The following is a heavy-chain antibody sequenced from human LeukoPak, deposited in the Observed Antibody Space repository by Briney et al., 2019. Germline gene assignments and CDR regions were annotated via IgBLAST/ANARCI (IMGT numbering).Heavy chain of an antibody. J-gene: IGHJ4*02. Sequence: GGSLRLSCAVSGFTFNIYYMSWIRQAPSKGLEWISYIGLHGYPLDYADSVKGRFTISRDNAQNSLYLDMSSLRAEDTAVYYCARKDFSSGSFTYWGQGTLVTVSS. CDR1: GFTFNIYY. CDR2: IGLHGYPL. CDR3: ARKDFSSGSFTY. V-gene: IGHV3-11*04. D-gene: IGHD3-22*01.